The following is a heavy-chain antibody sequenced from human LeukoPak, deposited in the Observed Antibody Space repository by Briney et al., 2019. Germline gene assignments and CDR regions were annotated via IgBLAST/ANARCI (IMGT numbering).Heavy chain of an antibody. V-gene: IGHV4-59*08. CDR1: GGSISSYY. CDR2: IYYSGST. Sequence: SETLSLTCTVSGGSISSYYWSWIRQPPGKGLEWIGYIYYSGSTNYNPSLKSRVTISVDTSKNQFSLKLSSVTAADTAVYYCAKVFGQWLVLESLFDYWGQGTLVTVSS. CDR3: AKVFGQWLVLESLFDY. J-gene: IGHJ4*02. D-gene: IGHD6-19*01.